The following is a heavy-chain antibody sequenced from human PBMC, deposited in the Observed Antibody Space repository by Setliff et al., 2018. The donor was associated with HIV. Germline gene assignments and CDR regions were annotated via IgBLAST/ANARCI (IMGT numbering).Heavy chain of an antibody. D-gene: IGHD6-19*01. Sequence: GASVKVSCKASGYTFTSYSMRWVRLAPGQRLEWMGWLRTGTGDTSYSEKFQGRVTMTRDTSISTAYMELSRLRSEDTAIYYCAKDRVSGWNNWFDPWGQGTLVTVSS. V-gene: IGHV1-3*04. CDR3: AKDRVSGWNNWFDP. J-gene: IGHJ5*02. CDR2: LRTGTGDT. CDR1: GYTFTSYS.